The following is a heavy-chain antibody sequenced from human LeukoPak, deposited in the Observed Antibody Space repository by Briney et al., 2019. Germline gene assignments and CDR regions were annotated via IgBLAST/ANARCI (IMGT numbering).Heavy chain of an antibody. CDR2: IIPIFGTA. J-gene: IGHJ3*02. Sequence: ASVKVSCKASGGTFSSYAISWVRQAPGQGLEWMGGIIPIFGTANYAQKFQGRVTITADKSTSTAYMELSSLRSEDTAVYYCARPYCGGDCRHDAFDIWGQGTMVTVSS. CDR3: ARPYCGGDCRHDAFDI. D-gene: IGHD2-21*02. CDR1: GGTFSSYA. V-gene: IGHV1-69*06.